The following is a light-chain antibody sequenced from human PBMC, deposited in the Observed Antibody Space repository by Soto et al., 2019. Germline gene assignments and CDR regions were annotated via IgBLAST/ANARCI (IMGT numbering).Light chain of an antibody. J-gene: IGKJ2*01. V-gene: IGKV1-5*01. CDR2: DVS. CDR1: QTVERW. Sequence: DIQMTQSPSTLSASVGDIVIITCRASQTVERWMAWYQQKPGKAPKLLISDVSTLERGVPSRFSGSGSATEFTLTISGLQPDDFATYYCQQYKDYVYTFGQGTKVESK. CDR3: QQYKDYVYT.